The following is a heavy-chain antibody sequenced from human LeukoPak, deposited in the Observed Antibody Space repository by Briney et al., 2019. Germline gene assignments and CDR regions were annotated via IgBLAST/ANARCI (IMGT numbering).Heavy chain of an antibody. D-gene: IGHD6-19*01. Sequence: SETLSLTCTVSGYSISSGYYWGWIRQPPGKGLEWIGSIYHSGSTYYNPSLKSRVTISVDTSKNQFSLKLSSVTAADTAVYYCARGGAVAGWDYFDYWGQGTLVTVSS. CDR3: ARGGAVAGWDYFDY. V-gene: IGHV4-38-2*02. CDR2: IYHSGST. CDR1: GYSISSGYY. J-gene: IGHJ4*02.